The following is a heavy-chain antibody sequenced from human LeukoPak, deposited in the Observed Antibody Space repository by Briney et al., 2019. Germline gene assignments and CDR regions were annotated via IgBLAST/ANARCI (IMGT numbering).Heavy chain of an antibody. D-gene: IGHD3-16*01. V-gene: IGHV4-59*01. CDR2: IYYSGST. Sequence: SETLSLTCTFSGGSISSYYWSWIRQPPGKGLEWIGYIYYSGSTNYNPSLKSRVTISVDTSKNQFSLKLSSVTAADTAVYYCARGGRGDWFDPWGQGTLVTVSS. J-gene: IGHJ5*02. CDR1: GGSISSYY. CDR3: ARGGRGDWFDP.